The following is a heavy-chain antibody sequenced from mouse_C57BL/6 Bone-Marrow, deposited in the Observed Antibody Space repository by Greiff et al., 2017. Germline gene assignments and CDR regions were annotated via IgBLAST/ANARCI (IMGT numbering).Heavy chain of an antibody. J-gene: IGHJ3*01. CDR3: TGIAY. Sequence: DQLQQSGAELVRPGASVKLSCTASGFNIKDDYMHWVKQRPEQGLEWIGCIDPENGDTEYASNFQGKATITVDTTSNTAYLQLSSLTSQDTAVYYCTGIAYWGKGTLVTGSA. CDR2: IDPENGDT. V-gene: IGHV14-4*01. CDR1: GFNIKDDY.